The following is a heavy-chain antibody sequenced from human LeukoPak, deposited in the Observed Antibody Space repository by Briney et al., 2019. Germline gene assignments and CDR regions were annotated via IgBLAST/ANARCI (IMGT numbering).Heavy chain of an antibody. V-gene: IGHV4-34*01. Sequence: SETLSLTCAVYSGSFSGYYWSWIRQPPGKGLEWIGEINHSGSTNYNPSLKSRVTISVDTSKNQFSLKLSSVTAADTAVYYCARTLGSSNRHFDYWGQGTLVTVSS. D-gene: IGHD6-6*01. CDR3: ARTLGSSNRHFDY. CDR1: SGSFSGYY. CDR2: INHSGST. J-gene: IGHJ4*02.